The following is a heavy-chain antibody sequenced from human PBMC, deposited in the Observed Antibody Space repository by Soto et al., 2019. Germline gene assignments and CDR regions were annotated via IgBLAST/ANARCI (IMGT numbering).Heavy chain of an antibody. V-gene: IGHV4-34*01. CDR3: ARGRPYYDSVSKYYYYYGMDV. CDR1: GGSFSGYY. D-gene: IGHD3-22*01. J-gene: IGHJ6*02. CDR2: INHSGST. Sequence: QVQLQKWGAGLLKPSETLSLTCAVYGGSFSGYYWSWIRQPPGKGLEWIGEINHSGSTNYNPSLKSRVTISVDTSKNQFSLKLSSVTAADTAVYYCARGRPYYDSVSKYYYYYGMDVWGQGTTVTVSS.